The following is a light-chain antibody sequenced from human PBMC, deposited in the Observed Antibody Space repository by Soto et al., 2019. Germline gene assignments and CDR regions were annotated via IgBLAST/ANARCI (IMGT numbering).Light chain of an antibody. V-gene: IGKV3-20*01. Sequence: EIVLTQSPGTLSLSPGERATLSCRASQSVSSSYLAWYQQKPGQAPRLLIYGASSGATGIPDRFSGSGSGTAFTLTISRLEPEDFAVYYCQQYGTSPRTFGQGTKVEIK. CDR2: GAS. CDR3: QQYGTSPRT. J-gene: IGKJ1*01. CDR1: QSVSSSY.